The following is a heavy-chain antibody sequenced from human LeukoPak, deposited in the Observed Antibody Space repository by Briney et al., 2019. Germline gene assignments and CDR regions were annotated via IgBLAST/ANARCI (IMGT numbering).Heavy chain of an antibody. CDR1: AFIFSGHW. V-gene: IGHV3-7*01. CDR2: IKQDGSDK. D-gene: IGHD4-17*01. J-gene: IGHJ5*02. Sequence: GGSLRLSCEGSAFIFSGHWMNWVRQTPGKGLEWVANIKQDGSDKYYVGSVKGRFTISRDNAKNSLYLQMNSLRAEDTAVYYCARNHYGDYEGGDWFDPWGQGTLVTVS. CDR3: ARNHYGDYEGGDWFDP.